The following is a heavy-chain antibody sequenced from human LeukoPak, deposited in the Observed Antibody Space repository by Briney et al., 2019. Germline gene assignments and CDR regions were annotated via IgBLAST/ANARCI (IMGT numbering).Heavy chain of an antibody. J-gene: IGHJ6*03. CDR3: ARRPLSTPWDYYYYMDV. D-gene: IGHD2-2*01. V-gene: IGHV5-51*01. CDR2: IYPSDSDT. CDR1: GYSFTNYW. Sequence: GESLKISCKASGYSFTNYWIGWVRQMPGKGLEWMGIIYPSDSDTRYSPSFQGQVTISADKSISTAYLQWSSLKASDTAMYYCARRPLSTPWDYYYYMDVWGKGTTVTVSS.